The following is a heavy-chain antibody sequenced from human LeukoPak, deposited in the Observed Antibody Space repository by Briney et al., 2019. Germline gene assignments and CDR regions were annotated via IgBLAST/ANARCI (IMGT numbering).Heavy chain of an antibody. CDR1: GGTFSSYA. CDR2: IIPILGIA. D-gene: IGHD2-2*01. V-gene: IGHV1-69*04. J-gene: IGHJ6*02. CDR3: ARDLIVVVPAAMPYYYYYGMDV. Sequence: PVASVKVSCKASGGTFSSYAISWARQAPGQGFEWMGRIIPILGIANYAQKFQGRVTITADKSTSTAYMELSSLRSEDTAVYYCARDLIVVVPAAMPYYYYYGMDVWGQGTTVTVSS.